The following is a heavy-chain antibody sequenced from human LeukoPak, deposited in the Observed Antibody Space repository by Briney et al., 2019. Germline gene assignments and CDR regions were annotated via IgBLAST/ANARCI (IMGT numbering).Heavy chain of an antibody. D-gene: IGHD3-3*01. V-gene: IGHV3-23*01. CDR1: GFTFSNYA. J-gene: IGHJ4*02. CDR2: ISGSGGST. CDR3: AKDTYDFWSGFDY. Sequence: QAGGSLRLSCAASGFTFSNYAVSWARQAPGKGLAWVSTISGSGGSTYYTGSVKGRFTISRDNSKNTLYLQMNSLRAEDTAIYYCAKDTYDFWSGFDYWGRGTLVTVSS.